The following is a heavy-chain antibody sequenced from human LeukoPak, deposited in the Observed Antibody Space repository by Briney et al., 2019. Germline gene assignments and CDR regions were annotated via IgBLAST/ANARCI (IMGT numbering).Heavy chain of an antibody. CDR1: GGSISSSSYY. J-gene: IGHJ4*02. Sequence: SETLSLTCTVSGGSISSSSYYWGWIRQPPGKGLEWIGSIYYSGSTYYNPSLKSRVTISVDTSKNQFSLKLSSVTAADTAVYYCARVDPRYNWNYVFYLDYWGQGTLVTVSS. D-gene: IGHD1-7*01. CDR3: ARVDPRYNWNYVFYLDY. V-gene: IGHV4-39*07. CDR2: IYYSGST.